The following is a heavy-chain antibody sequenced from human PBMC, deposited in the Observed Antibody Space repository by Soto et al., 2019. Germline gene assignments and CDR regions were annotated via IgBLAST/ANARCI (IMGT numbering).Heavy chain of an antibody. CDR2: IKQEGTEK. CDR1: GFTFSSSS. J-gene: IGHJ6*02. Sequence: GGSLRLSCAASGFTFSSSSMSWVRLAPGKGLEWVASIKQEGTEKNYVDSVKGRFTIARDNAKNSLYLQMNSLRVEDTAVYYCARYYNLDVWGQG. CDR3: ARYYNLDV. V-gene: IGHV3-7*01.